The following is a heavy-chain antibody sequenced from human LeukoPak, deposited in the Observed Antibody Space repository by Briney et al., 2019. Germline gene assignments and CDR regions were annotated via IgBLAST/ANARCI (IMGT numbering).Heavy chain of an antibody. CDR1: GGSISISNW. J-gene: IGHJ2*01. D-gene: IGHD6-19*01. Sequence: SETLSLTCAVSGGSISISNWWSWVRQPPGKGLEWIGEIYHSGSTNYNPSLKSRVTISVDKSKNQFSLKLSSVTAADTAVYYCAKQWLVGYFDLWGRGNLVTVSS. CDR3: AKQWLVGYFDL. CDR2: IYHSGST. V-gene: IGHV4-4*02.